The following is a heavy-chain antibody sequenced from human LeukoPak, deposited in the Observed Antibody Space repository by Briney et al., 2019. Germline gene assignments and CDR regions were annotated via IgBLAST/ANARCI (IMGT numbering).Heavy chain of an antibody. V-gene: IGHV3-23*01. CDR2: ISGSGGST. Sequence: GGSLRLSCAASRFTFSSYAMNWVRQAPGKGLEWVSAISGSGGSTYYADSVKGRFTISRDNAKNMLYLQMNSLGVEDTAVYYCARDLHWGASDYWGQGTLVTVSS. CDR3: ARDLHWGASDY. D-gene: IGHD1-26*01. CDR1: RFTFSSYA. J-gene: IGHJ4*02.